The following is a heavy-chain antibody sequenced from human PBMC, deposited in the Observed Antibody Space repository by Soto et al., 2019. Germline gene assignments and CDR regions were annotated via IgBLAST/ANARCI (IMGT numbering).Heavy chain of an antibody. V-gene: IGHV3-23*01. D-gene: IGHD6-13*01. CDR1: GFTFSSYA. CDR2: INGSGGST. Sequence: GGSLRLSCAASGFTFSSYAMSWARQAPGKGLEWVSAINGSGGSTYYADSVKGRFTISRDNSKNTLYLQMNSLRAEDTAVYYCAKAAAAPKAAVAVDYWGQGTLVTVSS. CDR3: AKAAAAPKAAVAVDY. J-gene: IGHJ4*02.